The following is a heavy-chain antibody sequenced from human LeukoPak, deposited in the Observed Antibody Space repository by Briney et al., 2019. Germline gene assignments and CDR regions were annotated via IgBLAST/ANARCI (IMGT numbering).Heavy chain of an antibody. V-gene: IGHV3-33*06. D-gene: IGHD3-10*01. J-gene: IGHJ4*02. Sequence: PGNSLSLSCAASGFTFSTSGMHWVRQAPDKGLEWVAVIWYDGSNKEYADSVKGRFTISRDNFKNTLYLQMNSLRAEDTAVYYCAKTRFHSGERIDYWGQGTLVTVSS. CDR2: IWYDGSNK. CDR3: AKTRFHSGERIDY. CDR1: GFTFSTSG.